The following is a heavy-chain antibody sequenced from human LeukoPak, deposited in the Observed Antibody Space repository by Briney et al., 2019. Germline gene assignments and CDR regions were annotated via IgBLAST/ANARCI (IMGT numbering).Heavy chain of an antibody. CDR3: AIPSSYDGSRYYHAY. D-gene: IGHD3-22*01. V-gene: IGHV3-7*01. Sequence: PGGSLRLSCAVSGFRISANTVTWARQPPGKGLQWLANIGPDGSEGYYVDLVRGRFTISRDNARNSLYLQMNSLRADDTAVYYCAIPSSYDGSRYYHAYWGQGALVSVSS. J-gene: IGHJ4*02. CDR2: IGPDGSEG. CDR1: GFRISANT.